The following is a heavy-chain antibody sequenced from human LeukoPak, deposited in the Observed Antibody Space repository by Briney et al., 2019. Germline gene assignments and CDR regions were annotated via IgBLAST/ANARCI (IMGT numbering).Heavy chain of an antibody. J-gene: IGHJ6*03. V-gene: IGHV3-11*01. CDR3: ARLGYSGYGPGYYYYYMDV. D-gene: IGHD5-12*01. Sequence: GGSLRLSCAASGFTFSDYYMSWIRQAPEKGLEWVSYISSSGSTIYYADSVKGRFTISRDNAKNSLYLQMNSLRAEDTAVYYCARLGYSGYGPGYYYYYMDVWGKGTTVTVSS. CDR2: ISSSGSTI. CDR1: GFTFSDYY.